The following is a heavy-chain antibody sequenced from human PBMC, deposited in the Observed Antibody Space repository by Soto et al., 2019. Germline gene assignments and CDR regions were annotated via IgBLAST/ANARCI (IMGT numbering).Heavy chain of an antibody. CDR1: GFSLTSRPMG. J-gene: IGHJ4*02. D-gene: IGHD1-1*01. CDR2: IYWDDDK. Sequence: QITLKESGPTLVKPTQTLTLTCTFSGFSLTSRPMGVGWIRQPPGKALEWLVFIYWDDDKRYSPSLKSRLTITKGTSGNQVVLTMTNMDPMDTATYYCAHRLSGYNWNGGYFDYGGQGALVTVSS. CDR3: AHRLSGYNWNGGYFDY. V-gene: IGHV2-5*02.